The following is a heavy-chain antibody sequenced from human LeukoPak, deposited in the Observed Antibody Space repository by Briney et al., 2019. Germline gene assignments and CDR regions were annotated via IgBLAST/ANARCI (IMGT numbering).Heavy chain of an antibody. Sequence: SETLSLTCTVSGGSISTSNYYWGWVRQPPGKGLEWIGNIFYSGSTYYSPSLKSRVTISLDTSRNQFSLKLNSVTAADTAVYYCARSNWGSLSSYYYYYYMDVWGKGTTVTVSS. D-gene: IGHD7-27*01. CDR1: GGSISTSNYY. V-gene: IGHV4-39*07. CDR2: IFYSGST. J-gene: IGHJ6*03. CDR3: ARSNWGSLSSYYYYYYMDV.